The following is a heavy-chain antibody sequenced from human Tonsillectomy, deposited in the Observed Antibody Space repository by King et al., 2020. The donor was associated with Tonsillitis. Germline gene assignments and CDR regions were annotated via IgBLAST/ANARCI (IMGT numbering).Heavy chain of an antibody. CDR3: ARDYPPTGGSSYYDAFDI. V-gene: IGHV3-7*03. CDR1: EFTFSAYW. Sequence: VQLVESGGGLVQPGGSLRLSCVASEFTFSAYWMTWVRQAPGKGLEWVANINRDESQKHYVDSVKGRFTISRDNAKNCVYLQMNSLRAEDTAVYYCARDYPPTGGSSYYDAFDIWGQGTKVTVSS. CDR2: INRDESQK. J-gene: IGHJ3*02. D-gene: IGHD2-15*01.